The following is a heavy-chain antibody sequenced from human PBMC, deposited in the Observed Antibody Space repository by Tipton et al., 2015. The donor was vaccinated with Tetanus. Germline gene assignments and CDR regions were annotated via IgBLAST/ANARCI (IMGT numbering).Heavy chain of an antibody. Sequence: CAASGFIFSSYGIHWVRQAPGKGLEWLAVSWYDGTDKYYADSVKGRFTISRDNSKNTLYLQMNSLRAEVTALYYCAREADCSGGSCFSGDFDTWGQGTQVTVSS. J-gene: IGHJ4*02. CDR3: AREADCSGGSCFSGDFDT. V-gene: IGHV3-33*01. CDR2: SWYDGTDK. CDR1: GFIFSSYG. D-gene: IGHD2-15*01.